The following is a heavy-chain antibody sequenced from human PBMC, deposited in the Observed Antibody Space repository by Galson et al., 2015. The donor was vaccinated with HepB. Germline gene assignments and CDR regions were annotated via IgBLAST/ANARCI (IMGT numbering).Heavy chain of an antibody. Sequence: QSGAEVKKPGESLKISCKGSGYSFTTYWIGWVRQMPGKGLEWMGIIYPGDSDTRYSPSFQGPVTISADKSISTAYLQWSSLKASDTAMYYCARQMTTVTYRLDNWRQRTLVTVSS. V-gene: IGHV5-51*01. J-gene: IGHJ4*02. D-gene: IGHD4-11*01. CDR2: IYPGDSDT. CDR1: GYSFTTYW. CDR3: ARQMTTVTYRLDN.